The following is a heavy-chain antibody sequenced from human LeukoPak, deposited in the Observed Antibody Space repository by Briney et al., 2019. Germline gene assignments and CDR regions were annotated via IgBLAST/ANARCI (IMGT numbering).Heavy chain of an antibody. V-gene: IGHV3-23*01. CDR3: AKTASTPSYYSYRMDV. CDR1: GFTFSSYA. J-gene: IGHJ6*02. Sequence: PGGSLRLSCAASGFTFSSYAMSWVRQAPGKGLEWVSAISGSGGSTYYADSVKGRFTISRDNSKNTLYLQMNSLRAEDTAVYYCAKTASTPSYYSYRMDVWGQETTVTVSS. D-gene: IGHD1-1*01. CDR2: ISGSGGST.